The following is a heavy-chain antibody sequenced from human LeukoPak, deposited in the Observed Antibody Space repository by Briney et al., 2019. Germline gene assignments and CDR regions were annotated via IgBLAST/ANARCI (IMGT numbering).Heavy chain of an antibody. V-gene: IGHV3-30*03. Sequence: GGSLRLSCAASGFTFSGYGMHWVRQAPGKGLEWVAVISDDGNNKYYVDSVKGRFTISRDNPKNTLYLQMDSLRAEDTAVYYCAAGLLGCSGGSCYPTDYWGQGTLVTVSS. CDR1: GFTFSGYG. CDR2: ISDDGNNK. CDR3: AAGLLGCSGGSCYPTDY. J-gene: IGHJ4*02. D-gene: IGHD2-15*01.